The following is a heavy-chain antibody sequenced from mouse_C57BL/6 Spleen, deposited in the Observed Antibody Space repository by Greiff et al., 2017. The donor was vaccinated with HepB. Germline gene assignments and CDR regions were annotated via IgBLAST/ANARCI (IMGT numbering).Heavy chain of an antibody. CDR2: IDPSDSET. J-gene: IGHJ1*03. V-gene: IGHV1-52*01. CDR1: GYTFTSYW. D-gene: IGHD2-3*01. Sequence: VKLQQSGAELVRPGSSVKLSCKASGYTFTSYWMHWVKQRPIQGLEWIGNIDPSDSETHYNQKFKDKATLTVDKSSSTAYMQLSSLTSEDSAVYYCAVEGGYYDYFDVWGTGTTVTVSS. CDR3: AVEGGYYDYFDV.